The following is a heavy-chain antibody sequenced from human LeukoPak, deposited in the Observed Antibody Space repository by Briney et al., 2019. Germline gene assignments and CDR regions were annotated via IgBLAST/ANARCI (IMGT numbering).Heavy chain of an antibody. CDR1: GFTFDDYA. V-gene: IGHV3-9*03. CDR3: AKGGYYYDSSGLDY. Sequence: PGGSLRLSCAASGFTFDDYAMHWVRQAPGKGLEWVSGISWNSGSIGYADSVKGRFTISRDDAKNSLYLQMNSLRAEDMALYYCAKGGYYYDSSGLDYWGQGTLVTVSS. J-gene: IGHJ4*02. D-gene: IGHD3-22*01. CDR2: ISWNSGSI.